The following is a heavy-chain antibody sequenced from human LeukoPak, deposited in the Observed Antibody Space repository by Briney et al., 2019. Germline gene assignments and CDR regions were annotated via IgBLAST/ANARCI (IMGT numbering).Heavy chain of an antibody. CDR2: IWSDGTTQ. J-gene: IGHJ4*02. Sequence: PGTSLRLSCAPSGFIFSHYGMHWVRQAPDKGVEWVAGIWSDGTTQFYADSVKGRFTISRHSSNTVYLQMNSLRVEDTAVYFCARDAQRGFDYSNSLQYWGQGALVTVSS. CDR3: ARDAQRGFDYSNSLQY. CDR1: GFIFSHYG. D-gene: IGHD4-11*01. V-gene: IGHV3-33*01.